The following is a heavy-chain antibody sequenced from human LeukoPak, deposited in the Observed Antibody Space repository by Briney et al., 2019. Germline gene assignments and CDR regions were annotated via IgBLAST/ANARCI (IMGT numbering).Heavy chain of an antibody. V-gene: IGHV1-69*13. CDR3: ARVKVPAAIHYWFDP. CDR1: GGTFSSYA. D-gene: IGHD2-2*02. CDR2: IIPIFGTA. J-gene: IGHJ5*02. Sequence: SVKVSCKASGGTFSSYAISWVRQAPGQGLEWMGGIIPIFGTANYAQKFQGRVTITADESTSTAYMEPSSLRSEDTAVYYCARVKVPAAIHYWFDPWGQGTLVTVSS.